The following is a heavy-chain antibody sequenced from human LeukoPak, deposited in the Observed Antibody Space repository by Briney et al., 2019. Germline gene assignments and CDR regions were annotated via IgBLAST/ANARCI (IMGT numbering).Heavy chain of an antibody. J-gene: IGHJ4*02. D-gene: IGHD6-13*01. Sequence: GGSLRLSCTASGFTFGDYAMSWVRQAPGKGLEWVGFIRSKAYGGTTEYAASVKGRFTISRDDSKSIAYLQMNSLRAEDTAVCYCARVASAAGRQHGFDYWGQGTLVTVSS. V-gene: IGHV3-49*04. CDR1: GFTFGDYA. CDR3: ARVASAAGRQHGFDY. CDR2: IRSKAYGGTT.